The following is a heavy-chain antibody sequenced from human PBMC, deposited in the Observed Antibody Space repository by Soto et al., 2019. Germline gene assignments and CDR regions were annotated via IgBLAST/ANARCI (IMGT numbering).Heavy chain of an antibody. CDR3: ARSLYYYYGMDV. CDR1: GFTSSSYS. CDR2: ISGSDNYI. J-gene: IGHJ6*02. Sequence: PGGSLRLSCAASGFTSSSYSMNWVRQAPGKGLEWVSSISGSDNYIYYADSVKGQLTISRDNAKNSVYLQMNSLRAEDTAVYYCARSLYYYYGMDVWGQGTTVTVSS. V-gene: IGHV3-21*01.